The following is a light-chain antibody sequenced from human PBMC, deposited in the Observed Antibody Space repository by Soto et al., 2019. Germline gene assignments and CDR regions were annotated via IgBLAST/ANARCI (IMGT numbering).Light chain of an antibody. CDR1: QSVSRD. Sequence: EIALTQSPGTLSVSPGERATLSCRASQSVSRDLAWYQQKPGQAPRLLIYGASNRATGIPARFSGSGSGTDFTLTISSLEPEDFAVYYCQQRRNWLLSFGGGTKVDIK. V-gene: IGKV3-11*01. CDR3: QQRRNWLLS. CDR2: GAS. J-gene: IGKJ4*01.